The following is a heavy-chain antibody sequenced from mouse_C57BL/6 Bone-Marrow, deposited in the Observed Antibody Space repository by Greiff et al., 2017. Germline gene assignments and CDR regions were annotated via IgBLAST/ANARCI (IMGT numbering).Heavy chain of an antibody. Sequence: VQLQQPGAELVKPGASVKLSCKASGYTFTSYWMQWVKQRPGQGLEWIGEIDPSDSYTNYNQKFKGKATLTVDTSSSTAYMQLSSLTSEDSAVYYCARGYDYNYYAMDYWGRGTSVTVSS. CDR2: IDPSDSYT. CDR1: GYTFTSYW. D-gene: IGHD2-4*01. J-gene: IGHJ4*01. CDR3: ARGYDYNYYAMDY. V-gene: IGHV1-50*01.